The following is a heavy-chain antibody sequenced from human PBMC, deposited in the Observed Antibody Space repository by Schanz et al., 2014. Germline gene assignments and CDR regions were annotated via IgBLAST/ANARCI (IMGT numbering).Heavy chain of an antibody. Sequence: EVQLVESGGGLVQPGRSLRLSCAASGFTFDNYAMHWVRQAPGKGLEWVSSISWNSGSVAYADSVKGRFTISRDDAKNSLYLQMNSLRAEDTALYYCARQRSYFYAMDVWGQGTTVTVSS. V-gene: IGHV3-9*01. J-gene: IGHJ6*02. CDR3: ARQRSYFYAMDV. CDR1: GFTFDNYA. CDR2: ISWNSGSV.